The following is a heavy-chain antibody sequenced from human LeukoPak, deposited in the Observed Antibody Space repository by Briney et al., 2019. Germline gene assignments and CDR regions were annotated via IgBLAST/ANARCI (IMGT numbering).Heavy chain of an antibody. Sequence: PSETLSLTCNVYGGSISSYYWSWIRQPPGKGLEWIGYMYYSGNTNYNPSLKSRVTTSVDSSKNQFSLKLSSVTAADTAVYYCARHTLVGARNAFDIWGQGTMVTVSS. D-gene: IGHD1-26*01. J-gene: IGHJ3*02. V-gene: IGHV4-59*08. CDR2: MYYSGNT. CDR1: GGSISSYY. CDR3: ARHTLVGARNAFDI.